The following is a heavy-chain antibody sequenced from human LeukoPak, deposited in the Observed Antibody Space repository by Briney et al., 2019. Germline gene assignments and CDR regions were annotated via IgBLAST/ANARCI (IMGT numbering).Heavy chain of an antibody. CDR2: IYGIENT. Sequence: ASETLSLTCSISADSITSSYWSWIRQPPGKGLEWIGYIYGIENTDYNPSLKSRVTISLDTSKNQLSLNLTAVTAADTGVYYCAGRGQRYFRDWGQGALVTVSS. CDR3: AGRGQRYFRD. CDR1: ADSITSSY. J-gene: IGHJ1*01. V-gene: IGHV4-59*08.